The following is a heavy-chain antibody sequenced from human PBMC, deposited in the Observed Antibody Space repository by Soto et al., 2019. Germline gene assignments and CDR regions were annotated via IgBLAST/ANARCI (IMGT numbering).Heavy chain of an antibody. D-gene: IGHD6-25*01. CDR2: ISYDGSNK. CDR1: GFTFSSYA. J-gene: IGHJ4*02. CDR3: AREYSSAPSLDY. Sequence: GGSLRLSWAASGFTFSSYAMHWVRQAPGKGLEWVAVISYDGSNKYYADSVKGRFTISRDNSKNTLYLQMNSLRAEDTAVYYCAREYSSAPSLDYWGQGTLVTVSS. V-gene: IGHV3-30-3*01.